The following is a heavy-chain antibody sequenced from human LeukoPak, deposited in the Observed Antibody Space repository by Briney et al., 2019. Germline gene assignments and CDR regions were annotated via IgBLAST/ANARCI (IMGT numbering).Heavy chain of an antibody. Sequence: GGSLRLSCAASGFTFSNYNMNWVRQAPGKGLEWVSVIYSTGSGGSTYYADSVKGRFTISRDNSKNTLYLQMNSLRAEDTAVYYCARDPLSYYYDSSGFDAFDIWGQGTMVTVSS. CDR1: GFTFSNYN. D-gene: IGHD3-22*01. CDR2: IYSTGSGGST. J-gene: IGHJ3*02. V-gene: IGHV3-66*01. CDR3: ARDPLSYYYDSSGFDAFDI.